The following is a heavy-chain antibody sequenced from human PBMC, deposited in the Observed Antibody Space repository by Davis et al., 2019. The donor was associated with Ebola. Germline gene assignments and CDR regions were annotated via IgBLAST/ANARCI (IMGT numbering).Heavy chain of an antibody. D-gene: IGHD1-26*01. CDR1: GGSFSGYY. V-gene: IGHV4-34*01. J-gene: IGHJ6*02. CDR2: INHSGST. CDR3: ARCSGSRHYYYYYGMDV. Sequence: SETLSLTCAVYGGSFSGYYWSWIRQPPGKGLEWIGEINHSGSTNYNPSLKSRVTISVDTSKNQFSLKLSSVTAADTAVYYCARCSGSRHYYYYYGMDVWGQGTTVTVSS.